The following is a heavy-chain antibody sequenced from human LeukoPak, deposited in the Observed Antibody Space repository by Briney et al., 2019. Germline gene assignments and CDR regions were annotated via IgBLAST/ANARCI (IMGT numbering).Heavy chain of an antibody. CDR2: ISYDGSNK. Sequence: GRSLRLSCAASGFTFSSYAMHWVRQAPGKGLEWVAVISYDGSNKYYADSVKGRFTISRDNSKNTLYLQMNSLRAEDTAVYYCARDQRFLEWLLEYYFDYWGQGTQVTVSS. CDR3: ARDQRFLEWLLEYYFDY. D-gene: IGHD3-3*01. CDR1: GFTFSSYA. V-gene: IGHV3-30*01. J-gene: IGHJ4*02.